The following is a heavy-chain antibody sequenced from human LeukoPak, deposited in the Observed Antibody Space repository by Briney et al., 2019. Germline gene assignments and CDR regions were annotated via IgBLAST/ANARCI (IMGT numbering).Heavy chain of an antibody. V-gene: IGHV3-21*01. CDR1: GFTFSSYS. D-gene: IGHD6-13*01. CDR2: ISSSSSYI. J-gene: IGHJ6*02. CDR3: ARDAQQLGYGMDV. Sequence: PGGSLRLSCAASGFTFSSYSMNWVRQAPGKGLEWVSSISSSSSYIYYADSVKGRFTISRDNAKSSLYLQMNSLRAEDTAVYYCARDAQQLGYGMDVWGQGTTVTVSS.